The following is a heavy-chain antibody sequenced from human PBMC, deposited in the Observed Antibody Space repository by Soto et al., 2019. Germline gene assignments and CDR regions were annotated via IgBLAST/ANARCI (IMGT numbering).Heavy chain of an antibody. D-gene: IGHD5-18*01. CDR3: AKDTRGGYSYGRFDY. CDR1: GFTFSSYG. CDR2: ISYHGSNK. J-gene: IGHJ4*02. V-gene: IGHV3-30*18. Sequence: QVQLVETGGGVVQPGRPPRLSCAASGFTFSSYGMHWVRQAPGKGLERVAVISYHGSNKYYADCVKGRFTISRDNSKNTLYLQRNGLRAEDTAVYYCAKDTRGGYSYGRFDYWGQGTLVTVSS.